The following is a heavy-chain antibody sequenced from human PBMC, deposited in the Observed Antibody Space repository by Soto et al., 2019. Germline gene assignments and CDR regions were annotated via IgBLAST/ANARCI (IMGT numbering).Heavy chain of an antibody. CDR2: IYYSGST. J-gene: IGHJ6*03. Sequence: QLQLQESGPGLVKPSETLSLTCTVSGGSISSSSYYWGWIRQPPGKGLEWIGSIYYSGSTYYNPSLKSRVTISVDTSKNQFSLKLSSVTAADTAVYYCAGGNTYGSRYYYMDVWGKGTTVTVSS. D-gene: IGHD3-10*01. CDR3: AGGNTYGSRYYYMDV. CDR1: GGSISSSSYY. V-gene: IGHV4-39*01.